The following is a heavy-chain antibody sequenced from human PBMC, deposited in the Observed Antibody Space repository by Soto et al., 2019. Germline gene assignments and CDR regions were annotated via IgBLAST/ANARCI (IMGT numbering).Heavy chain of an antibody. CDR3: SRGFRVDDYFDF. CDR2: INPNSGGP. J-gene: IGHJ4*02. V-gene: IGHV1-2*04. CDR1: GYTFTGYY. Sequence: QVQLVQAGAEVKKPGASVKVSCKASGYTFTGYYMHWVRQAPGQGLEWMGWINPNSGGPNYAQKFKGWVTMIRDTSISRAYMELSRLRSGDTAVYFWSRGFRVDDYFDFWGQGTLVAVSS.